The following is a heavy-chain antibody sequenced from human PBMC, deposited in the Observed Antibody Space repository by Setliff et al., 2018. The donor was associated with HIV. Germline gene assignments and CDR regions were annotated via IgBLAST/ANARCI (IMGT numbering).Heavy chain of an antibody. V-gene: IGHV4-4*02. CDR3: AAAMVRGVPRD. CDR2: IYHSGST. J-gene: IGHJ4*02. Sequence: SETLSLTCAVSGGAISSTNWWSWVRQPPGKGLEWIGEIYHSGSTNYNLSLKIRVTISVEKSKNQFSLRLHSVTAADTAVYYCAAAMVRGVPRDWGQGTLVTVSS. CDR1: GGAISSTNW. D-gene: IGHD3-10*01.